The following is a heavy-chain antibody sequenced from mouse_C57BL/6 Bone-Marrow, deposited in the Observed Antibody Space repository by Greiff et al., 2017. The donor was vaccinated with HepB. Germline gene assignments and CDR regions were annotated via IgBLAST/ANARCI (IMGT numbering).Heavy chain of an antibody. CDR2: IDPENGDT. CDR3: TLYYYGSSLFAY. D-gene: IGHD1-1*01. CDR1: GFNIKDDY. V-gene: IGHV14-4*01. J-gene: IGHJ3*01. Sequence: VQLKQSGAELVRPGASVKLSCTASGFNIKDDYMHWVKQRPEQGLEWIGWIDPENGDTEYASKFQGKATITVDTSSNTAYLQLSSLTSEDTAVYDCTLYYYGSSLFAYWGQGTLVTVSA.